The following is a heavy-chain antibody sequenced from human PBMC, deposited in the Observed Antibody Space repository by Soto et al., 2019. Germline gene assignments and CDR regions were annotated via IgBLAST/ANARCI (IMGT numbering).Heavy chain of an antibody. J-gene: IGHJ5*02. Sequence: QVQLVESGGGVVQPGRSLRLSCEGSGFTFRNHGMHWIRQSPGKGLEWLAVIWYDGSEKYYADSVKGRFTISRGNSNNALYLQMNSLKVDDTAIYYCARWSNNKVVDPWGQGTVVTVS. D-gene: IGHD1-1*01. CDR3: ARWSNNKVVDP. CDR2: IWYDGSEK. V-gene: IGHV3-33*01. CDR1: GFTFRNHG.